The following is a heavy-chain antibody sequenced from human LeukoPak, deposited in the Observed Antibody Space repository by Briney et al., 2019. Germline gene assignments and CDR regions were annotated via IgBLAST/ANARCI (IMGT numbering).Heavy chain of an antibody. CDR1: GGTFSSYA. V-gene: IGHV1-69*06. Sequence: SVKVSCKASGGTFSSYAISWVRQAPGQGLEWMGGIIPIFGTANYAQKFQGRVTITADKSTSTAYMELSSLRSGDTAVYCCARDFCSTSCNLGYWGQGTLVTVSS. D-gene: IGHD2-2*01. J-gene: IGHJ4*02. CDR2: IIPIFGTA. CDR3: ARDFCSTSCNLGY.